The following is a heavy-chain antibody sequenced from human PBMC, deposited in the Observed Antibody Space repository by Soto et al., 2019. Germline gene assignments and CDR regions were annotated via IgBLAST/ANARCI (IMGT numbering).Heavy chain of an antibody. J-gene: IGHJ4*02. CDR2: IYHTGST. D-gene: IGHD3-10*01. CDR3: ARAGAFGDTWMVVFH. V-gene: IGHV4-61*03. Sequence: QVHLQESGPGLVRPSETLSLTCTVSGDSVGSGSYYWTWVRQPPGKGLEFVGHIYHTGSTNYNPSLMNRRTLAVDTSKNHFSLRLRSVTAADTAMDYCARAGAFGDTWMVVFHWGQGVLATVSS. CDR1: GDSVGSGSYY.